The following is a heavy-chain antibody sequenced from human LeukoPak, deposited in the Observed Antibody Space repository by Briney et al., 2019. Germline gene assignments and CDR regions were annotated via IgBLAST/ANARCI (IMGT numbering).Heavy chain of an antibody. D-gene: IGHD6-19*01. CDR1: GGSISSYY. CDR2: IYYSGST. J-gene: IGHJ4*02. CDR3: ARVGEYSSGWYYFDY. Sequence: SETLSLTCTVSGGSISSYYWSWIRQPPGKGLEWIGYIYYSGSTNYNPSLKSRVTISVDTSKNQFSLKLSSVTAADTAVYYCARVGEYSSGWYYFDYWGQGTLVTVSP. V-gene: IGHV4-59*01.